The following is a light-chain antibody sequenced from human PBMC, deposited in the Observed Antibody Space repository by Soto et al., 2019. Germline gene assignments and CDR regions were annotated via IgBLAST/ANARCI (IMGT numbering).Light chain of an antibody. CDR1: QGISSW. J-gene: IGKJ1*01. CDR3: QHHTT. CDR2: KAS. Sequence: DILMTQSPSALSASVGDRVTITCRGSQGISSWLAWYQQKPGKAPRLLIYKASSIASGVPSRFSGSGSGTEFTLTISSLQPEDVATYHGQHHTTCGQGTKVEI. V-gene: IGKV1-5*03.